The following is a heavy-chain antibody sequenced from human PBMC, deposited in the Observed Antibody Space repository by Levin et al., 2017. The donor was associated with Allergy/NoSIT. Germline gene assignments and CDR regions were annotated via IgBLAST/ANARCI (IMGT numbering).Heavy chain of an antibody. CDR1: GFTFSSYT. V-gene: IGHV3-23*01. D-gene: IGHD4-23*01. J-gene: IGHJ4*02. Sequence: GGSLRLSCAASGFTFSSYTMSWVRQAPGKGLEWVSAISRTDSTYYADSVNGRFTISRDNFKNTLYLQMNSLRAEDTAMYYCAKDTPGGNAGGFDYWGQGTLVTVSS. CDR2: ISRTDST. CDR3: AKDTPGGNAGGFDY.